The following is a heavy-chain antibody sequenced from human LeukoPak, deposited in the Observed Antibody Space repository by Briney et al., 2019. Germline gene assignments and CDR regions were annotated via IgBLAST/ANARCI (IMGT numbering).Heavy chain of an antibody. V-gene: IGHV3-23*01. CDR1: GFTFSSYS. D-gene: IGHD6-13*01. CDR2: ISGSGGST. Sequence: GGSLRLPCAASGFTFSSYSMNWVRQAPGKGLEWVSAISGSGGSTYYANSVKGRFTISRDNSKDTLYLQMNSLRAEDTAVYYCAKDSRIPAGGTEPSDYWGQGTLVTVSS. CDR3: AKDSRIPAGGTEPSDY. J-gene: IGHJ4*02.